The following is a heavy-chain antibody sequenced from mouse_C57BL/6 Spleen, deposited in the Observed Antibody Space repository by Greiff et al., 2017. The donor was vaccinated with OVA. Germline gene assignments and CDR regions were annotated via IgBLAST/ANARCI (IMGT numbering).Heavy chain of an antibody. J-gene: IGHJ2*01. Sequence: DVMLVESGGGLVQPGGSLKLSCAASGFTFSDYYMYWVRQTPEKRLEWVAYINNGGGSTYYPDTVQGRFTISRDNAKNTLYLQMSRLKSEDTAMYYCARQDFDYWGQGTTLTVSS. V-gene: IGHV5-12*01. CDR3: ARQDFDY. CDR2: INNGGGST. CDR1: GFTFSDYY.